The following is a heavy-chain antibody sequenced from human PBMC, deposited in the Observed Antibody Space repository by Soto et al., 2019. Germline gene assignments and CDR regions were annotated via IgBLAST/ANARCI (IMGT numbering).Heavy chain of an antibody. CDR3: AKDHSGWYGPNGMDV. Sequence: GGSLRLSCAASGFTVSSYAMSWVRQAPGKGLEWVSASIGSGGSTYYADSVKGRFTISRDNSKNPLYLQMNSLRAEDTAVYYCAKDHSGWYGPNGMDVWGQGTTVTVSS. CDR2: SIGSGGST. V-gene: IGHV3-23*01. CDR1: GFTVSSYA. D-gene: IGHD6-19*01. J-gene: IGHJ6*02.